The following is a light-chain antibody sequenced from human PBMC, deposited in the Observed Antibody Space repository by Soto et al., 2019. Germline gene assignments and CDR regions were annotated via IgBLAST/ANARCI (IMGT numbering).Light chain of an antibody. CDR3: HQRSSWPPVT. CDR1: QSVSSN. V-gene: IGKV3D-15*01. CDR2: DAS. J-gene: IGKJ5*01. Sequence: EIVMTQSTATLSVSPGERATLSCRASQSVSSNLAWYQQKPGQAPRLLIYDASTRATGIPARFSGSGSGTDFTLTISSLQPEDIAVYYCHQRSSWPPVTFGQGTGLEIK.